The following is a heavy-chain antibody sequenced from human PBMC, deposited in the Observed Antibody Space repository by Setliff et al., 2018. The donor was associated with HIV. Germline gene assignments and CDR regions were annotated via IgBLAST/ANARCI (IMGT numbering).Heavy chain of an antibody. CDR2: IYTSGST. CDR3: ATGGGPNPTLGHSYRYYYGMDV. Sequence: SETLSLTCTVSDSGSYYWSWIRQPAGKGLEWIGHIYTSGSTNYNPSLKSRVTISVDTSKNQFSLKLNSVTAADTAMYYCATGGGPNPTLGHSYRYYYGMDVWGQGTTVTVSS. J-gene: IGHJ6*02. V-gene: IGHV4-61*09. D-gene: IGHD3-16*01. CDR1: DSGSYY.